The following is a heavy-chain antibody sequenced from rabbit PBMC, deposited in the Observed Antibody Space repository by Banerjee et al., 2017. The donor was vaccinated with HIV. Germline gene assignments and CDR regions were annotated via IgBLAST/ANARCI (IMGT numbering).Heavy chain of an antibody. CDR2: IDAGSSDNI. J-gene: IGHJ4*01. CDR1: GFSFSSSYW. CDR3: ARSYGGYSYAVNL. Sequence: QEQLEESGGDLVKPEASLTLTCTASGFSFSSSYWICWVRQAPGKGLEWIACIDAGSSDNIYYARWARGRFTISKTSSTTVTLQMTSLTVADTATYVCARSYGGYSYAVNLWGQGTLVTVS. D-gene: IGHD6-1*01. V-gene: IGHV1S45*01.